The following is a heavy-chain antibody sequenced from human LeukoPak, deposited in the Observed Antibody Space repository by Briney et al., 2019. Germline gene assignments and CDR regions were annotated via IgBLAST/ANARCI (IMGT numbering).Heavy chain of an antibody. J-gene: IGHJ4*02. Sequence: ASVKVSCKASGYTLTYNNISWVRQAPGQGLEWMGWINTKNGDTNYAQKVQGRVTMTTDTSTSTAYMELRSLRSDDTAVYYCATKDGYNCLNFWGQGTLVTVSS. CDR2: INTKNGDT. CDR1: GYTLTYNN. D-gene: IGHD5-24*01. V-gene: IGHV1-18*01. CDR3: ATKDGYNCLNF.